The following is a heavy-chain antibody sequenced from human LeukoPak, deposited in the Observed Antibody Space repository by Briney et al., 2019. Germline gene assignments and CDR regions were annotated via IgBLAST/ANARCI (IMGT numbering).Heavy chain of an antibody. CDR2: INPNSGVT. V-gene: IGHV1-2*02. CDR1: GYTFTGYY. CDR3: ARAEVLWFGELIFDY. D-gene: IGHD3-10*01. J-gene: IGHJ4*02. Sequence: ASVKVSCKASGYTFTGYYMHWVRQAPGQGREGMGWINPNSGVTNYAQKFQGRVTMTRDTSISTAYMELSRLRSDDTAVYYCARAEVLWFGELIFDYWGQGTLVTVSS.